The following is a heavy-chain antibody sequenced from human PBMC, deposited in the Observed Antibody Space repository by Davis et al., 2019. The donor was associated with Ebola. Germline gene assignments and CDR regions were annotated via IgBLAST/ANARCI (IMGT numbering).Heavy chain of an antibody. CDR1: GGSISSYY. CDR3: AREGIVGATGAFDI. Sequence: PSETLSLTCTVSGGSISSYYWSWIRQPPGKGLEWIGYIYYSGSTNYNPSLKSRVTISVDTSKNQFSLKLSSVTAADTAVYYCAREGIVGATGAFDIWGQGTMVTVSS. CDR2: IYYSGST. D-gene: IGHD1-26*01. V-gene: IGHV4-59*01. J-gene: IGHJ3*02.